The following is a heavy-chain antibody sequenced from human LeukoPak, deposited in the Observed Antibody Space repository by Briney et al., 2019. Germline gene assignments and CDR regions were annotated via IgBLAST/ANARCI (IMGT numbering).Heavy chain of an antibody. J-gene: IGHJ1*01. D-gene: IGHD3-22*01. CDR1: GFTFSTYA. V-gene: IGHV3-30-3*01. CDR3: AKEQPYYYDSSGYYSRQYYFQH. Sequence: GRSLRLSCAASGFTFSTYAMHWVRQAPGKGLEWVAFISSAGTTTYYADSVKGRFTISRDYSKTSLYLQMSSLRAEDTAVYYCAKEQPYYYDSSGYYSRQYYFQHWGQGTLVTVSS. CDR2: ISSAGTTT.